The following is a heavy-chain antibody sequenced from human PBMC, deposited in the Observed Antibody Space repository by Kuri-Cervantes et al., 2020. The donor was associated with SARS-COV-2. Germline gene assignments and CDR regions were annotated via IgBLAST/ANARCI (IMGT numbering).Heavy chain of an antibody. Sequence: SCTVSGGSISSGDYYWSWIRQPPGKGLEWIGYIYYSGSTYYNPSLKSRVTISVDTSKNQFSLKLSSVTAADTAVYYCARGITIFGVVPYYFDYWGQGTLVTVSS. D-gene: IGHD3-3*01. J-gene: IGHJ4*02. V-gene: IGHV4-30-4*08. CDR3: ARGITIFGVVPYYFDY. CDR2: IYYSGST. CDR1: GGSISSGDYY.